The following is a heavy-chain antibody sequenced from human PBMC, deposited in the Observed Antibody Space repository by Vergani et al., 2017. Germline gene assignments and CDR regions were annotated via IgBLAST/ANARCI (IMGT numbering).Heavy chain of an antibody. V-gene: IGHV1-69*08. CDR3: AREEVGATNHYYYGMDV. CDR1: GGTFSSYT. J-gene: IGHJ6*02. CDR2: IIPILGIA. Sequence: QVQLVQSGAEVKKPGSSVKVSCKASGGTFSSYTISWVRQAPGQGLEWMGRIIPILGIANYAQKFQGRVTITAAKSTSTAYMELSSLRSEDTAVYYCAREEVGATNHYYYGMDVWGQGTTVTVSS. D-gene: IGHD1-26*01.